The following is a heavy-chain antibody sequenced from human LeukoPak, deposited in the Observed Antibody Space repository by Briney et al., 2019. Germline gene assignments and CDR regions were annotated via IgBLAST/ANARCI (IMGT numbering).Heavy chain of an antibody. CDR2: IYTSGST. Sequence: SETLSLTCTVSGGSISSYYWSWIWQPPGKGLEWIGYIYTSGSTNYNPSLKSRVTISVDTSKNQFSLKLSSVTAADTAVYYCARDYSSSGQTGTTGYWGQGTLVTVSS. CDR1: GGSISSYY. V-gene: IGHV4-4*09. J-gene: IGHJ4*02. D-gene: IGHD1-14*01. CDR3: ARDYSSSGQTGTTGY.